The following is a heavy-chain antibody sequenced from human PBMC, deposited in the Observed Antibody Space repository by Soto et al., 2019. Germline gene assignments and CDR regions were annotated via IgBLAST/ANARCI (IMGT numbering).Heavy chain of an antibody. D-gene: IGHD3-22*01. CDR1: GGSISSSNW. CDR2: IYHSGST. J-gene: IGHJ6*02. CDR3: ARDQASHYYDSSGYPSKHYYYGMDV. Sequence: PSETLSLTCAVSGGSISSSNWWSWVRQPPGKGLEWIGEIYHSGSTNYNPSLKSRVIISVDKSKNQFSLKLSSVTAADTAVYYCARDQASHYYDSSGYPSKHYYYGMDVWGQGTTVTVSS. V-gene: IGHV4-4*02.